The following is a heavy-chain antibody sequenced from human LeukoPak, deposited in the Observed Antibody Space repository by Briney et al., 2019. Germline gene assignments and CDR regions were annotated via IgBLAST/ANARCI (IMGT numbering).Heavy chain of an antibody. CDR2: ISSSSSYI. Sequence: GGSLRLSCAASGFTFSSYGMHWVRQAPGKGLEWVSSISSSSSYIYYADSVKGRFTISRDNAKNSLYLQMNSLRDEDTAVYYCARESVLRFLEWLFDYWGQGTLVTVSS. V-gene: IGHV3-21*01. CDR1: GFTFSSYG. CDR3: ARESVLRFLEWLFDY. J-gene: IGHJ4*02. D-gene: IGHD3-3*01.